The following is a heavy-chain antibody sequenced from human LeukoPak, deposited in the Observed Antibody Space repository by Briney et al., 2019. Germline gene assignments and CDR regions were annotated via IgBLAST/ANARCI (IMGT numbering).Heavy chain of an antibody. D-gene: IGHD3-16*01. Sequence: PGGSLRLSCAASGFTFSSYAMSWVRQAPGKGLEWVSAISGSGGSTYYADSVKGRFTLSRDNSKNTLYLQMNSLRAEDTAVYYCAKSFFAKGYYYYYGMDVWGQGTTVTVSS. CDR1: GFTFSSYA. CDR2: ISGSGGST. CDR3: AKSFFAKGYYYYYGMDV. V-gene: IGHV3-23*01. J-gene: IGHJ6*02.